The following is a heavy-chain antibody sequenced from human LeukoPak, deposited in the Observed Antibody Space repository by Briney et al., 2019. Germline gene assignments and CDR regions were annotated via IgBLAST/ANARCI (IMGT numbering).Heavy chain of an antibody. CDR1: GFTSSSYA. D-gene: IGHD5-18*01. V-gene: IGHV3-30-3*01. CDR2: ISYDGSNK. CDR3: ARGGTAMVFPWDY. J-gene: IGHJ4*02. Sequence: GRSLRLSCAASGFTSSSYAMHWVRQAPGNGLEWVAVISYDGSNKYYADSVKGRFTISRDNSKNTLYLQMNSLRAEDTAVYYCARGGTAMVFPWDYWGQGTLVTVSS.